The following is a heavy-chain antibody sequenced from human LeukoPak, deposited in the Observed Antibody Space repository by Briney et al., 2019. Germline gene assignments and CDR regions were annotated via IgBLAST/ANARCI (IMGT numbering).Heavy chain of an antibody. CDR3: ARRAIVVVPAAAGAFDI. CDR2: MNPNSGNT. Sequence: ASVKVSCKASGYTFTSYDINWVRQATGQGLEWMGWMNPNSGNTGYAQKFQGRVTITRNTSISTAYMELSSLRSEDTAVYYCARRAIVVVPAAAGAFDIWGQGTMVTVSS. V-gene: IGHV1-8*03. J-gene: IGHJ3*02. D-gene: IGHD2-2*01. CDR1: GYTFTSYD.